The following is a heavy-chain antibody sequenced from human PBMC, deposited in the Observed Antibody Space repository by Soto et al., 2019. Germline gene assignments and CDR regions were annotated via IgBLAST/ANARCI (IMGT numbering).Heavy chain of an antibody. Sequence: SETLSLTCAVSGGSISSGGYSWSWIRQPPGKGLEWIGYIYHSGSTYYNPSLKSRVTISVDRSKNQFSLNLNSVTAADTAVYYCARYNAASGTYYFDYWGQGTLVTVSS. V-gene: IGHV4-30-2*01. D-gene: IGHD6-13*01. J-gene: IGHJ4*02. CDR1: GGSISSGGYS. CDR2: IYHSGST. CDR3: ARYNAASGTYYFDY.